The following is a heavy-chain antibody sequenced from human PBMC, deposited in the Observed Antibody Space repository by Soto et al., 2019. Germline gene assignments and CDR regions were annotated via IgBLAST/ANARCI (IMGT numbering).Heavy chain of an antibody. Sequence: GGSLRLSCAASGFTFSSYAMSWVRQAPGKGLEWVSAISGSGGSTYYADSVKGRFTISRDNSKNTLYLQMNSLRAEDTAVYYCAKVQEAGYYVTRLYMDVWGKGTTVTVSS. J-gene: IGHJ6*03. CDR1: GFTFSSYA. V-gene: IGHV3-23*01. D-gene: IGHD3-22*01. CDR3: AKVQEAGYYVTRLYMDV. CDR2: ISGSGGST.